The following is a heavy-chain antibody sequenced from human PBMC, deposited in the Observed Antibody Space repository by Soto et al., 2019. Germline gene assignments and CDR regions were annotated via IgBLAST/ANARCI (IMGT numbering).Heavy chain of an antibody. CDR2: IYYSGST. J-gene: IGHJ6*02. CDR3: ARAGSGSYQYYYYGMDV. Sequence: SETLSLTCTVSGGSISSGGYYWSWIRQHPGKGLEWIGYIYYSGSTYYNPSLKSRVTISVDTSKNQFPLKLSSVTAADTAVYYCARAGSGSYQYYYYGMDVWGQGTTVTVSS. D-gene: IGHD3-10*01. V-gene: IGHV4-31*03. CDR1: GGSISSGGYY.